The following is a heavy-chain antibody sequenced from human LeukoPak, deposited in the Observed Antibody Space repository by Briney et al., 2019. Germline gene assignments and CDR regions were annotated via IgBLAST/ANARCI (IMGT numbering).Heavy chain of an antibody. Sequence: GGSLRLSCAASGFTFSSYAMHWVRQAPGKGLEWVAVISYDGSNKYYADSVKGRFTISRDNSKNTLYLQMNSLRAEDTAVYYCASSLCSSTSCKYPPDYWGQGTLVTVSS. D-gene: IGHD2-2*01. V-gene: IGHV3-30*01. CDR3: ASSLCSSTSCKYPPDY. CDR1: GFTFSSYA. CDR2: ISYDGSNK. J-gene: IGHJ4*02.